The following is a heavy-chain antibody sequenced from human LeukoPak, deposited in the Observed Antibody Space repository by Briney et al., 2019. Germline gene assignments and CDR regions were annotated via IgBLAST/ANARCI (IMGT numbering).Heavy chain of an antibody. CDR3: ARMYSGPPYYFDY. V-gene: IGHV4-59*01. Sequence: KPSETLSLTCSVSGVSISICYRIWTRHPPAGGLEWMGFFSYSGSNKYNPPLKSRVTMPVNMSKNQFFLTLNSVTAADTAVYYCARMYSGPPYYFDYWGEGTPFTVSS. J-gene: IGHJ4*02. CDR2: FSYSGSN. CDR1: GVSISICY. D-gene: IGHD1-26*01.